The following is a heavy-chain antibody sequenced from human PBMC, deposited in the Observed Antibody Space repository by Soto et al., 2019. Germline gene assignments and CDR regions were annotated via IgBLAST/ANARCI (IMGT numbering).Heavy chain of an antibody. CDR3: TRVRLGAPNSYFDY. CDR1: GFTFSDHY. CDR2: IKNKANSYTT. Sequence: PGRSLRLSCAASGFTFSDHYMDWVRQAPGKGLERVGRIKNKANSYTTQYAASVRGRFTISRDDSKNSLFLQMNSLTTDDTAVYYCTRVRLGAPNSYFDYWGQGALVTVSS. V-gene: IGHV3-72*01. D-gene: IGHD2-8*01. J-gene: IGHJ4*02.